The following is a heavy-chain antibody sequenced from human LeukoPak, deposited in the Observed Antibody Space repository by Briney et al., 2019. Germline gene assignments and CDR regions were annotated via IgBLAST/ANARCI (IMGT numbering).Heavy chain of an antibody. J-gene: IGHJ4*02. CDR1: GFTFSSYG. V-gene: IGHV3-23*01. D-gene: IGHD3/OR15-3a*01. Sequence: GGSLRLSCAASGFTFSSYGMSWVRQAPGKGLECVSSISGSGGSTNHADSVKGWFTISRDNSKNTLYLQMNSLRAEDTAVYYCAKVWTAYSDDYFDYWGQGTLVTVSS. CDR2: ISGSGGST. CDR3: AKVWTAYSDDYFDY.